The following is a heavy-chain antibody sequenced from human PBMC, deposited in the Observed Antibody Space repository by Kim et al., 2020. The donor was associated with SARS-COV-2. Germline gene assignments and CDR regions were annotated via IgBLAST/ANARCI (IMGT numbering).Heavy chain of an antibody. D-gene: IGHD2-21*01. J-gene: IGHJ4*02. CDR2: ISSSSSYI. Sequence: GGSLRLSCAASGFTFSSYSMNWVRQAPGKGLEWVSSISSSSSYIYYADSVKGRFTISRDNAKNSLYLQMNSLRAEDTAVYYCARSPTVVIGGFDYWGQGTLVTVSS. CDR3: ARSPTVVIGGFDY. V-gene: IGHV3-21*01. CDR1: GFTFSSYS.